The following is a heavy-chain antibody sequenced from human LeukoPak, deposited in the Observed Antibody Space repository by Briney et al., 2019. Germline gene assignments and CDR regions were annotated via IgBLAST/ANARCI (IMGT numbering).Heavy chain of an antibody. D-gene: IGHD3-22*01. CDR1: GFTFSSYG. V-gene: IGHV3-23*01. Sequence: GGTLRLSCAASGFTFSSYGMSWVRQAPGKGLEWVSAIRGSGGSTYYADSVKGRFTISRDNSKNTLYLQMNSLRAEDTAVYYCAKDWFDSSGYHQPHAFDIWGQGTMVTVSS. J-gene: IGHJ3*02. CDR2: IRGSGGST. CDR3: AKDWFDSSGYHQPHAFDI.